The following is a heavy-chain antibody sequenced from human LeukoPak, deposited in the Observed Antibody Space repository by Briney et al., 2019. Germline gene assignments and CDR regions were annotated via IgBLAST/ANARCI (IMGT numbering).Heavy chain of an antibody. J-gene: IGHJ6*03. CDR3: ARDHRGGVGYMDV. Sequence: PSETLSLTCTVSGGSISSSSYYWGWIRQPPGKGLEWIGSIYYSRSTYYNPSLKSRVTISVDTSKNQFSLKLSSVTAADTAVYYCARDHRGGVGYMDVWGKGTTVTVSS. D-gene: IGHD2-8*02. CDR1: GGSISSSSYY. V-gene: IGHV4-39*07. CDR2: IYYSRST.